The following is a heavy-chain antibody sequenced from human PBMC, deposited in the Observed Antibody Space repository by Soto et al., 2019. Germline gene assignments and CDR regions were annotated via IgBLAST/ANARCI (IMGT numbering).Heavy chain of an antibody. J-gene: IGHJ4*02. Sequence: SETLSLTCSVSGGSISGSYWSWIRQSPGKGLEWLGYVYYTGSTNYSPSLRSRVSISVDTSKNEFSLRLSAVTAADTAVYFCARSVAVPGAHIDYWGQGTQVTVSS. CDR3: ARSVAVPGAHIDY. CDR2: VYYTGST. D-gene: IGHD6-19*01. V-gene: IGHV4-59*01. CDR1: GGSISGSY.